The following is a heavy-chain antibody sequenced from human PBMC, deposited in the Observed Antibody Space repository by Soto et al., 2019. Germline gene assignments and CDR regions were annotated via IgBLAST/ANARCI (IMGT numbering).Heavy chain of an antibody. J-gene: IGHJ5*02. CDR1: GGSLSSGGYS. Sequence: PSETLSLTCAVSGGSLSSGGYSWSWIRQPPGKGLEWIGYISHSGSTYYNPSLRSRVTISVDRSKNQFSLKLSSVTAADTAVYYCARWFDPWGQGTLVTVSS. V-gene: IGHV4-30-2*01. CDR3: ARWFDP. CDR2: ISHSGST.